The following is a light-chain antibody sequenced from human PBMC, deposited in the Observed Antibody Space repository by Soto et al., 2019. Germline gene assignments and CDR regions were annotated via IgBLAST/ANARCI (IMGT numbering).Light chain of an antibody. CDR1: QSISNY. Sequence: DTQMNQSPSSLSASVGDSIAITCLASQSISNYLNWYQQKPGKAPKLLISAASILQSGVPSRFSGSGSGTDFTLTISNLQPEDFAGYYCQQTYSSPITFGQGPQLEIK. CDR2: AAS. J-gene: IGKJ5*01. V-gene: IGKV1-39*01. CDR3: QQTYSSPIT.